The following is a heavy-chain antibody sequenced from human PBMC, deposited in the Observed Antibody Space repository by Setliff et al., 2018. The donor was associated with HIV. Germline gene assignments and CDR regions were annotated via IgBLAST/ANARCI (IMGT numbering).Heavy chain of an antibody. V-gene: IGHV1-69-2*01. Sequence: ASVKVSCKASGYTFTDYYMHWVQQAPGKGLEWMGRVDPEDGETIYAGKFQGRVTITADTSTDTAYMELSSLRSEDTAVYYCATLLNASRYYYGSGRPFDYWGQGTLVTVSS. CDR1: GYTFTDYY. J-gene: IGHJ4*02. CDR3: ATLLNASRYYYGSGRPFDY. CDR2: VDPEDGET. D-gene: IGHD3-10*01.